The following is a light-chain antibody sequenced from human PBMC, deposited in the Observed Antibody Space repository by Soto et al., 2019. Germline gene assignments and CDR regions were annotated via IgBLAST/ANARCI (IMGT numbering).Light chain of an antibody. CDR1: QDIRTS. Sequence: DIQMTQSPSSLSASVGARVSITCQASQDIRTSLSWFQQKPGRAPKLLIYGASNLETGVPSRFRGSGSGTDFTFTISSLQPEVIATYYCQQYDTLPPFTFGPGTKVDIK. V-gene: IGKV1-33*01. J-gene: IGKJ3*01. CDR3: QQYDTLPPFT. CDR2: GAS.